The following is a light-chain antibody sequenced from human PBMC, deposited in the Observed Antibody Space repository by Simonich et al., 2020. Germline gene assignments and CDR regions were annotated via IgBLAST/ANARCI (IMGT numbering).Light chain of an antibody. CDR1: SSDVGGYNY. CDR3: CSYAGSSTVV. V-gene: IGLV2-11*01. CDR2: DVR. J-gene: IGLJ2*01. Sequence: QSALTQPRPVSGSPGQSVTISCTGTSSDVGGYNYVSWYQQHPGKTPKLMIYDVRKRPSGVSNRFSGSKSGNTASLTISGLQAEDEADYYCCSYAGSSTVVFGGGTKLTVL.